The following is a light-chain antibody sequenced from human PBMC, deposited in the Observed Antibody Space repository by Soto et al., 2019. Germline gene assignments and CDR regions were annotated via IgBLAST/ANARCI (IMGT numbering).Light chain of an antibody. CDR2: EVR. CDR1: SSDVGNYNR. CDR3: TSYTTSSTVI. J-gene: IGLJ2*01. Sequence: QSALTQPPSVSGSPGQSVTISCTGTSSDVGNYNRVSWYQQPPGTAPKLMIYEVRNRPSGVPDRFSGSKSGNTASLTISGLQAEDEADYYCTSYTTSSTVIFGGGTQLTVL. V-gene: IGLV2-18*02.